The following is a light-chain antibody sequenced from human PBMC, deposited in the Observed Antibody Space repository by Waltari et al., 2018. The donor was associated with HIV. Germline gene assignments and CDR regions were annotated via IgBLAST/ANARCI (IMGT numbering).Light chain of an antibody. CDR3: QSADITGTLGV. V-gene: IGLV3-25*03. CDR1: ALPRRF. J-gene: IGLJ2*01. Sequence: SYELVHPPSVSVSPGQPARLTCSGDALPRRFVYWYQQKPGQAPNVVIYKDSERAPGIPERFSGFISGTTATLTISAVQAEDEADYYGQSADITGTLGVFGGGTRLT. CDR2: KDS.